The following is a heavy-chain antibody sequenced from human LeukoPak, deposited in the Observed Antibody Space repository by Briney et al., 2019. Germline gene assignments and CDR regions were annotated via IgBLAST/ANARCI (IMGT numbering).Heavy chain of an antibody. CDR1: GVSMSSGGNY. Sequence: LSLTCTVSGVSMSSGGNYWSWIRQHPGKGLEWIGYIYYSGTTQYNPSFKSRITISVDASKNQFSLRLSSVTVADTAVYFCARTGARYFDFWGRGTLVTVSS. D-gene: IGHD1-14*01. CDR3: ARTGARYFDF. J-gene: IGHJ4*02. V-gene: IGHV4-31*03. CDR2: IYYSGTT.